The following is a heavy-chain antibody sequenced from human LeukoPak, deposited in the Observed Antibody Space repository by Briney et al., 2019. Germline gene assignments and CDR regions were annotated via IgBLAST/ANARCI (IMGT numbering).Heavy chain of an antibody. J-gene: IGHJ4*02. D-gene: IGHD6-19*01. CDR3: ARGNWAVAGTGNNYYFEY. Sequence: GGSLRLSCAASGFTFSSYWMSWVRQAPGKGLEWVANIKQDGSEKYYVDSVKGRFTISRDNAKNSLYLQMNSLRAEDTAVYYCARGNWAVAGTGNNYYFEYWGQGTLVTVSS. CDR2: IKQDGSEK. CDR1: GFTFSSYW. V-gene: IGHV3-7*05.